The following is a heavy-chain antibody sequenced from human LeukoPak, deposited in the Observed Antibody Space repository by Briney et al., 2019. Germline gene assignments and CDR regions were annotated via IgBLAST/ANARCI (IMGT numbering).Heavy chain of an antibody. J-gene: IGHJ4*02. CDR1: GYSISSGYY. CDR2: IYHSGST. Sequence: PSETLSLTCTVSGYSISSGYYWGWIRQPPGKGLEWIGSIYHSGSTYYNPSLKSRVTISVDTSKNQFSLKLSSVTAADTAVYYCARDKDGLFDYWGQGTLVTVSS. CDR3: ARDKDGLFDY. D-gene: IGHD5-24*01. V-gene: IGHV4-38-2*02.